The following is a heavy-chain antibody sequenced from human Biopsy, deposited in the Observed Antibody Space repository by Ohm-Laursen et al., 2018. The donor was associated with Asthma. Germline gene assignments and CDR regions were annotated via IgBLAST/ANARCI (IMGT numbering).Heavy chain of an antibody. CDR2: ISWNSGSI. D-gene: IGHD2-21*01. Sequence: SSLRLSCAASGFTFDDYGMHWVRQAPGKGLKWVSGISWNSGSIGYADSVKGRFTISRDNAKNSLYLQMNSLRVEDTALYYCAKATLGDIGKDYWGQGTLVTVSS. V-gene: IGHV3-9*01. CDR1: GFTFDDYG. CDR3: AKATLGDIGKDY. J-gene: IGHJ4*02.